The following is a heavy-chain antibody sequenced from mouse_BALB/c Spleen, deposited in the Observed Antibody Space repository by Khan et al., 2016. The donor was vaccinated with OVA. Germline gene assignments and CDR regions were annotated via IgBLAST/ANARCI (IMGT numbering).Heavy chain of an antibody. CDR3: SRPPYFSYTLDH. CDR1: GYTFTNYG. CDR2: INTYTGEP. D-gene: IGHD2-10*01. V-gene: IGHV9-3-1*01. J-gene: IGHJ4*01. Sequence: QIQLVQSGPELKKPGETVKISCKASGYTFTNYGMNWVKQSPGKALKWMGWINTYTGEPTYADDFKGRFAFSLETSASTAYLQINNLKNEDTATYFCSRPPYFSYTLDHWGQGTSVTVSS.